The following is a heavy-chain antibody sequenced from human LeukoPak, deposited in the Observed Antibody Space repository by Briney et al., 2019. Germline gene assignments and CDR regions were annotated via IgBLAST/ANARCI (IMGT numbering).Heavy chain of an antibody. CDR1: GGSISSGGYY. Sequence: SQTLSLTCTVSGGSISSGGYYWSWIRQHPGKGLEWIGYIYYSGSTYYNPSLKSRVTISVDTSKNQFSLKLSSVTAADTAVYYCARVPDHCSGGSCHPSVWFDPWGQGTLVTVSS. V-gene: IGHV4-31*03. J-gene: IGHJ5*02. D-gene: IGHD2-15*01. CDR3: ARVPDHCSGGSCHPSVWFDP. CDR2: IYYSGST.